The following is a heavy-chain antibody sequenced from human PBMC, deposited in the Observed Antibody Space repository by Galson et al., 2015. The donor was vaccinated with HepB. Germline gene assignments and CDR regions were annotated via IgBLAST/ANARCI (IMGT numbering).Heavy chain of an antibody. CDR1: GXXXXXXA. J-gene: IGHJ6*03. D-gene: IGHD2-2*01. CDR3: ARXIIDCSSTSCYPYYYYYYMDV. V-gene: IGHV1-69*13. Sequence: SVKVSCKASGXXXXXXAIXXVRXXXXQGLXXXEGIIPIFGTANYAQKFQGRVTITADESTSTAYMELSSLRSEDTAVYYCARXIIDCSSTSCYPYYYYYYMDVWGKGXXXTVSS. CDR2: IIPIFGTA.